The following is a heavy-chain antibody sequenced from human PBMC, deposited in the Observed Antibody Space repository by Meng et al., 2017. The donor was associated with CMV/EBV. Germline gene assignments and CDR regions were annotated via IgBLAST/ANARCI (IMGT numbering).Heavy chain of an antibody. Sequence: ASVKVSCKASGYTFTSYDINWVRQATGQGLEWMGWMNPNSGNTGYAQKFQGRVTMTRNTSISTAYMELSSLRSDDTAVYYCAREERGSRGEDGMDVWGQGTTVTVSS. J-gene: IGHJ6*02. D-gene: IGHD1-26*01. V-gene: IGHV1-8*01. CDR1: GYTFTSYD. CDR2: MNPNSGNT. CDR3: AREERGSRGEDGMDV.